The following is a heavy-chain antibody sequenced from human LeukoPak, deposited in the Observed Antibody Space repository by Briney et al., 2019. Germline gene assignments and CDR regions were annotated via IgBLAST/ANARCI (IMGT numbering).Heavy chain of an antibody. CDR3: ARVCSTTSCYLGVRGDY. Sequence: GGSLRLSCAASGFTFSTYWMSWVRQAPGKGLEWVANINQDGSEKYYVDSVKGRFTISRDNAKNSLYLQMNSLRAEDTAVYYYARVCSTTSCYLGVRGDYWGQGTLVTVSS. D-gene: IGHD2-2*01. CDR1: GFTFSTYW. J-gene: IGHJ4*02. V-gene: IGHV3-7*01. CDR2: INQDGSEK.